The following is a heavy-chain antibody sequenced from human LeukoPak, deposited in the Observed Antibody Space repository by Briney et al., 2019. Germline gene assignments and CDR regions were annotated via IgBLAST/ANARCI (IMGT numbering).Heavy chain of an antibody. J-gene: IGHJ4*02. CDR1: GYTFTSYA. CDR2: INAGNGNT. V-gene: IGHV1-3*01. Sequence: ASVKVSCKASGYTFTSYAMHWVRQAPGQRLEWMGWINAGNGNTKYSQKSQGRVTITRDTSASTAYMELSSLRAEDTAVYYCAKGSRWPIDFDYWGQGTLVTVSS. CDR3: AKGSRWPIDFDY. D-gene: IGHD2-15*01.